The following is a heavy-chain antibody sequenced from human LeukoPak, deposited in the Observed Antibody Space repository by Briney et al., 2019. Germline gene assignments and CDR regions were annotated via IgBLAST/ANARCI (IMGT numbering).Heavy chain of an antibody. J-gene: IGHJ4*02. CDR2: IWYDGSNK. CDR1: GFTFSSYG. D-gene: IGHD6-13*01. V-gene: IGHV3-33*01. Sequence: PGRSLRLSCAASGFTFSSYGMHWARQAPGKGLEWVAVIWYDGSNKFYADSVKGRFTISRDNSKNTLYLQMNSLRAEDTAVYYCARDRAAADLDYWGQGTLVTVSS. CDR3: ARDRAAADLDY.